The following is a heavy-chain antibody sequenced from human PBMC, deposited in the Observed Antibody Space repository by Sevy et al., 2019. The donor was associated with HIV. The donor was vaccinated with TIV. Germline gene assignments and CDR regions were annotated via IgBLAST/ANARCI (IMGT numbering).Heavy chain of an antibody. J-gene: IGHJ5*02. CDR3: ARSPPVVVVPGAAGSFDP. CDR1: DGSFSGYY. D-gene: IGHD2-2*01. Sequence: SETLSLTCAVHDGSFSGYYWNWIRQLPGKGLEWIGEINESGITYYNPSLKSRVTISVDTSKKQFSLKLTSVTAADTAVYFCARSPPVVVVPGAAGSFDPWGQGTLVTVSS. V-gene: IGHV4-34*01. CDR2: INESGIT.